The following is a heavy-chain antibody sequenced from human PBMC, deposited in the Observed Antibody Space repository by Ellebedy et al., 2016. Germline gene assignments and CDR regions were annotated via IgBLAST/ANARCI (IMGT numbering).Heavy chain of an antibody. J-gene: IGHJ5*02. CDR2: INGDGSST. CDR3: VRSDWFDP. V-gene: IGHV3-74*01. Sequence: GGSLRLSXVASGLTVSGYWMHWVRQAPGRGLVWVARINGDGSSTYYADSVKGRFTISRDNAKNTLYLQMNSMRVEDMVVYYCVRSDWFDPWGQGTLVTVSS. CDR1: GLTVSGYW. D-gene: IGHD3-3*01.